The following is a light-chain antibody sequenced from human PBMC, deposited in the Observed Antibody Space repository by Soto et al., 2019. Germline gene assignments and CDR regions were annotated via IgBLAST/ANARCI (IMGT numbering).Light chain of an antibody. V-gene: IGKV3-11*01. CDR3: QQRSDWPT. CDR1: QSVKTF. J-gene: IGKJ4*01. Sequence: EIVLTQSPATLSLSPGERATLSCRASQSVKTFLVWYQQRPGQAPRLLIYDASSRATGIPDRFSGSGSGTDFTLTISSLEPEDFAVYYCQQRSDWPTFGGGTKVDIK. CDR2: DAS.